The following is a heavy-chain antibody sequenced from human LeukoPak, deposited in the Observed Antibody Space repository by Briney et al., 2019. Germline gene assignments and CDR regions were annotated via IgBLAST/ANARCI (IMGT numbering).Heavy chain of an antibody. CDR3: AIAWKTSGDY. D-gene: IGHD1-1*01. V-gene: IGHV3-74*01. Sequence: GGPLRLSCEASGFTYSSYWMHWVRQAPGRGVVWVSRISSDGATTDCADYVKGRFTVSRDNAKNTLYLQMNSLRVEDTAVYYCAIAWKTSGDYWGQGPLVTVSS. CDR2: ISSDGATT. CDR1: GFTYSSYW. J-gene: IGHJ4*02.